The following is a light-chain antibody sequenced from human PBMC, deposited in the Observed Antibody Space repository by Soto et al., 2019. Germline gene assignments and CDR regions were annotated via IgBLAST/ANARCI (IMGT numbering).Light chain of an antibody. CDR1: QSISSSY. Sequence: EIGLTQSPGTLSLSPGKRATLSCRASQSISSSYLAWYQQRPGQAPRLLIYGASSRATGIPDRFSGSGSGTDFTLTISRLEPEDFAVYYCQQYGSSGTFGQGTKVDIK. J-gene: IGKJ1*01. CDR2: GAS. CDR3: QQYGSSGT. V-gene: IGKV3-20*01.